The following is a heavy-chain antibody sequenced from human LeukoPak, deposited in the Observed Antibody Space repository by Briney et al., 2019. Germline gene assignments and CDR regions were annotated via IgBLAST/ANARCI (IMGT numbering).Heavy chain of an antibody. D-gene: IGHD5-24*01. CDR2: LFYSGST. J-gene: IGHJ4*02. CDR1: GSSISSYY. CDR3: ATVAAIRGVTYFDY. Sequence: SETLSLTCTVSGSSISSYYWSWIRQPPGKGLEWIAYLFYSGSTDYNPSLESRVTISVDTSKNQFSLKLRSVTAADTAVYYCATVAAIRGVTYFDYWGQGTLVTVSS. V-gene: IGHV4-59*01.